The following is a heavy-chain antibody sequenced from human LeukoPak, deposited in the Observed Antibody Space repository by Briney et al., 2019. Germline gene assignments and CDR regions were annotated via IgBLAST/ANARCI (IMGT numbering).Heavy chain of an antibody. V-gene: IGHV3-7*01. CDR3: ARDPSPHQVVPYAFPYYYYYYGMDV. J-gene: IGHJ6*02. CDR1: GFTFSSYW. D-gene: IGHD2-15*01. CDR2: IKQDGSEK. Sequence: GGSLRLSCAASGFTFSSYWMTWVRQAPGKGLEWVANIKQDGSEKYYVDSVKGRFTISRDNAKNSLSLQMNSLRADDTAVYYCARDPSPHQVVPYAFPYYYYYYGMDVWGQGTTVTVSS.